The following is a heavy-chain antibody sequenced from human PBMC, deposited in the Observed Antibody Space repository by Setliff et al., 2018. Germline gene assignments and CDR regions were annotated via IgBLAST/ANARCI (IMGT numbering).Heavy chain of an antibody. J-gene: IGHJ5*02. D-gene: IGHD3-3*01. CDR1: GFSFSSYW. Sequence: GGSLRLSCGASGFSFSSYWMTWVRQAPGKGLEWVANIKQDGNEKHYVDSVMGRFTISRDNANNSLYLQMNSLRAEDTAVYYCARDLECSSLSCHHRFDPWGQGTLVTVSS. CDR3: ARDLECSSLSCHHRFDP. CDR2: IKQDGNEK. V-gene: IGHV3-7*01.